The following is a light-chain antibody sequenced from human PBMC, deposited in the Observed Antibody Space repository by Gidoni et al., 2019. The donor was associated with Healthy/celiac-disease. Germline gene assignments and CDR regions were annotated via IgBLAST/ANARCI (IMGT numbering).Light chain of an antibody. V-gene: IGKV1-39*01. CDR1: QSISSY. CDR3: QQSYSTPWT. Sequence: DIQITQSRSSLSASVGDRVTITCRASQSISSYLNCYQQKPGVPSRFSGSGSGTDFTLTISRLQHEDFATYYRQQSYSTPWTFGQGTKVEIK. J-gene: IGKJ1*01.